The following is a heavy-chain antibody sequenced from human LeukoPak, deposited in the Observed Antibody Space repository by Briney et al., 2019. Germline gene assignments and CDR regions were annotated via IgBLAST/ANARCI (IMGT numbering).Heavy chain of an antibody. Sequence: PSETLSLTCTVSGGSISDYYWSWIRQPPGKGLEWIGYMYYSGSTNYNPSLKSRVTISVDTSKNRFSLKLSSVTAADTAVYYCARYSSSWYAFDIWGQGTMVTVSS. D-gene: IGHD6-13*01. CDR2: MYYSGST. V-gene: IGHV4-59*01. J-gene: IGHJ3*02. CDR3: ARYSSSWYAFDI. CDR1: GGSISDYY.